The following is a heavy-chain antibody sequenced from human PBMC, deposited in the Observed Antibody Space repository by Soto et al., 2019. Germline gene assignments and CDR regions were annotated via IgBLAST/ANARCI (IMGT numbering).Heavy chain of an antibody. CDR3: ASRYSSSWYYFDY. CDR2: IYYSGST. CDR1: GGSISSGGYY. V-gene: IGHV4-31*03. J-gene: IGHJ4*02. D-gene: IGHD6-13*01. Sequence: PSETLSLTCTVSGGSISSGGYYWSWIRQHPGKGLEWIGYIYYSGSTYYNPSLKSRVTISVDTSKNQFSLKLSSVTAADTAVYYCASRYSSSWYYFDYWGQGTLVTVSS.